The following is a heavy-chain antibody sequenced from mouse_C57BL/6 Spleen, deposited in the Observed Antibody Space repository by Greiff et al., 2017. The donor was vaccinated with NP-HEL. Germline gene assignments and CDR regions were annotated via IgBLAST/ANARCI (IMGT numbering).Heavy chain of an antibody. CDR2: IRNKANGYTT. CDR1: GFTFTDYY. Sequence: DVMLVESGGGLVQPGGSLSLSCAASGFTFTDYYMSWVRQPPGKALEWLGFIRNKANGYTTEYSASVKGRFTISRDNSQSILYLQMNALRAEDSATYYCARYEPGAMDYWGQGASVTVSS. V-gene: IGHV7-3*01. CDR3: ARYEPGAMDY. J-gene: IGHJ4*01.